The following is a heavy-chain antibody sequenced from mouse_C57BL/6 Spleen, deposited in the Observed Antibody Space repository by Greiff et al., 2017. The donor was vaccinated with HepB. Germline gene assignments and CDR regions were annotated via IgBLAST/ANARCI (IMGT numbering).Heavy chain of an antibody. J-gene: IGHJ3*01. CDR1: GYTFTSYW. V-gene: IGHV1-69*01. Sequence: VQLQQPGAELVMPGASVKLSCKASGYTFTSYWMHWVKQRPGQGLEWIGEIDPSDSYTNYNQKFKGKSTLTVDKSSSTAYMQLSSLTSEDSAVYYCARNYDYDGWFAYWGQGTLVTVSA. D-gene: IGHD2-4*01. CDR3: ARNYDYDGWFAY. CDR2: IDPSDSYT.